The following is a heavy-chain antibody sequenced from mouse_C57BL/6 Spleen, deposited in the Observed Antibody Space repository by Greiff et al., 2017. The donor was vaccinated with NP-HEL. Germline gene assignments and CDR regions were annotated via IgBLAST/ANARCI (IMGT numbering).Heavy chain of an antibody. Sequence: QVQLKESGAELVKPGASVKISCKASGYAFSSYWMNWVKQRPGKGLEWIGQIYPGDGDTNYNGKFKGKATLTADKSSSTAYMQLSSLTSEDSAVYFCARRDYGSSYYFDYWGQGTTLTVSS. CDR3: ARRDYGSSYYFDY. D-gene: IGHD1-1*01. CDR2: IYPGDGDT. J-gene: IGHJ2*01. V-gene: IGHV1-80*01. CDR1: GYAFSSYW.